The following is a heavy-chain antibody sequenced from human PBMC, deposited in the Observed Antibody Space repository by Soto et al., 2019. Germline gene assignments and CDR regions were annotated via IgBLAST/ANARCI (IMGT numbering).Heavy chain of an antibody. V-gene: IGHV1-69*01. CDR1: GGTFSSYA. Sequence: QVQLVQSGAEVKKPGSSVKVSCKASGGTFSSYAISWVRQAPGQGLEWMGGIIPIFGTANYAQKFHGRVTITADESTSTAYMELSSLRSEDTAVYYCARARAQGAARPPVDPWGQGTLVTVSS. J-gene: IGHJ5*02. D-gene: IGHD6-6*01. CDR3: ARARAQGAARPPVDP. CDR2: IIPIFGTA.